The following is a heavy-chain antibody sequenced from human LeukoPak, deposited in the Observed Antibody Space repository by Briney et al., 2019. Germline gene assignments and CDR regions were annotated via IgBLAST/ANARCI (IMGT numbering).Heavy chain of an antibody. Sequence: GASVKVSCKASGYTFTGYYMHWVRQAPGQGLEWMGWINPNSGGTNYAQKFQGRVTMTRDTSISTAYMELSRLRSDDTAVYYCAKEYSRGWFDSDGMDVWGQGTTVTVSS. CDR2: INPNSGGT. CDR3: AKEYSRGWFDSDGMDV. V-gene: IGHV1-2*02. CDR1: GYTFTGYY. J-gene: IGHJ6*02. D-gene: IGHD6-19*01.